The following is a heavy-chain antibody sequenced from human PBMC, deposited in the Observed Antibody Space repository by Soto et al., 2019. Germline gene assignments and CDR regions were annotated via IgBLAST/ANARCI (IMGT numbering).Heavy chain of an antibody. CDR3: ARDQGIAARLFDY. J-gene: IGHJ4*02. Sequence: QVKLVQSGAEVKKPGASVKVSCKASGYTFTSSYMHWVRQAPGQGLEWMGMINPSGGSTTYAQKFQGRVTMTRDTSTSTVYMELSSLRSEDTAVFYCARDQGIAARLFDYWGQGTLVTVSS. CDR1: GYTFTSSY. V-gene: IGHV1-46*01. D-gene: IGHD6-6*01. CDR2: INPSGGST.